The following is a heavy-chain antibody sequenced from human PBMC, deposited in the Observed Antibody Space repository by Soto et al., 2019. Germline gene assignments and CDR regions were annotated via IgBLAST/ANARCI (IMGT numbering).Heavy chain of an antibody. J-gene: IGHJ4*02. Sequence: PSETLSLTCTVSGGSISSYYWSWIRQPPGKGLEWIGYIYYSGSTNYNPSLKSRVTISVDTSKNQFSLKLSSVTAADTAVYYCARAPGQQLANLDYWGQGTLVTVS. CDR3: ARAPGQQLANLDY. V-gene: IGHV4-59*01. D-gene: IGHD6-13*01. CDR2: IYYSGST. CDR1: GGSISSYY.